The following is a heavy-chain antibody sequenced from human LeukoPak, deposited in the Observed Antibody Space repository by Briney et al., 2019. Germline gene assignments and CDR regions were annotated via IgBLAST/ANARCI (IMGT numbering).Heavy chain of an antibody. V-gene: IGHV3-7*05. CDR3: AREGHSGDYFDY. CDR2: IKRDGGEK. J-gene: IGHJ4*02. CDR1: GFTFSSYW. D-gene: IGHD2-21*01. Sequence: GGSLRLSCVVSGFTFSSYWMSWVRQAPGKGLEWVANIKRDGGEKYYVDSVKGRFTISRDNAKKSLYLQMNSLRAEDTAVYYCAREGHSGDYFDYWGQGTLVTVSS.